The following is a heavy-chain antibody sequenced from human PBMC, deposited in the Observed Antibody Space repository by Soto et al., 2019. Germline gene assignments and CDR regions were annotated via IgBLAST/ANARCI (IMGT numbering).Heavy chain of an antibody. CDR1: GGSVSSENYY. V-gene: IGHV4-61*01. CDR3: VRTRGRYLQGDS. J-gene: IGHJ5*01. CDR2: VYHSGFT. D-gene: IGHD1-26*01. Sequence: PSETLSLTCTVFGGSVSSENYYWSWIRQPPGRGLEWIGFVYHSGFTNYDPSLKRRVTVSLDTSKNQFSLTVSSVTAADTAVYYCVRTRGRYLQGDSWGPGTLVTVSS.